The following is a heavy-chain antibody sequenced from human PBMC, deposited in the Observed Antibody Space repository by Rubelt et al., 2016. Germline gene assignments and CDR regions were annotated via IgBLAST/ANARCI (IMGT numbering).Heavy chain of an antibody. V-gene: IGHV1-18*01. CDR1: GYTFTSYG. D-gene: IGHD2-2*01. CDR2: LSAYNGNT. CDR3: ARASSTSYWEGWFDP. Sequence: QVQLVQSGAEVKKPGASVKVSCKASGYTFTSYGISWVRQAPGQGLEWMGWLSAYNGNTNYAQKLQGRVNMTTDTSTSTAYMELRSLGSDDTAVYYWARASSTSYWEGWFDPWGQGTLVTVSS. J-gene: IGHJ5*02.